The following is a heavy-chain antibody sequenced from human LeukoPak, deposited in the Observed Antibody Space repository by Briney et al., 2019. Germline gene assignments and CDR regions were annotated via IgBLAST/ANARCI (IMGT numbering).Heavy chain of an antibody. CDR2: MNPNSGNT. Sequence: GASVKDSCKASGYTFTSYDINWVRQATGQGLEWMGWMNPNSGNTGYAQKFQGRVTMTRNTPISTAYMELGSLRSEDTAVYYCARGDVLLWFGEDWGQGTTVTVSS. CDR1: GYTFTSYD. V-gene: IGHV1-8*01. J-gene: IGHJ6*02. D-gene: IGHD3-10*01. CDR3: ARGDVLLWFGED.